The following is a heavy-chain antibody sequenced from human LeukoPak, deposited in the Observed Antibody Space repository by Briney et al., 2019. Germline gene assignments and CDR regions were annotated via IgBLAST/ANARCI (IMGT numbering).Heavy chain of an antibody. CDR3: ARFKAVAGSTHSYYYYGMDV. J-gene: IGHJ6*02. V-gene: IGHV4-61*01. Sequence: PSETLSLTCTVSGGSVSRGSYYWSWIRQPPGKGLEWIGYTYYSGSSNYNPSLKSRVTISLDTSKNQFSLKLRSVTAADTAVFYCARFKAVAGSTHSYYYYGMDVWGQGTTVTVSS. CDR1: GGSVSRGSYY. CDR2: TYYSGSS. D-gene: IGHD6-19*01.